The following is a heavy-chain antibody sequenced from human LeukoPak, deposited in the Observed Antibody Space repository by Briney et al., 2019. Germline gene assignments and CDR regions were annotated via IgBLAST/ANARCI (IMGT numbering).Heavy chain of an antibody. CDR2: IIPIFGTA. D-gene: IGHD5-24*01. V-gene: IGHV1-69*05. CDR3: ARGGDGYKYDP. Sequence: GASVKVSCKASGGTFSSYAISWVRQAPGQGLEWMGRIIPIFGTANYAQKFQGRVTITMDESTSTAYMELSSLRSEDTAVYYCARGGDGYKYDPWGQGTLVTVSS. J-gene: IGHJ5*02. CDR1: GGTFSSYA.